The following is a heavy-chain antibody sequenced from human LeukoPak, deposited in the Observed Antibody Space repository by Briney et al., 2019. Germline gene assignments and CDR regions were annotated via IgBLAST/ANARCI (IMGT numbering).Heavy chain of an antibody. CDR1: GGSISSYY. V-gene: IGHV4-59*12. J-gene: IGHJ3*02. D-gene: IGHD3-22*01. CDR2: IYYSGST. Sequence: SETLSLTCTVSGGSISSYYWSWIRQPPGKGLEWVGYIYYSGSTYYNPSLKSRVTISVDTSKNQFSLKLSSVTAADTAVYYCARGEDTMISGAFDIWGQGTMVTVSS. CDR3: ARGEDTMISGAFDI.